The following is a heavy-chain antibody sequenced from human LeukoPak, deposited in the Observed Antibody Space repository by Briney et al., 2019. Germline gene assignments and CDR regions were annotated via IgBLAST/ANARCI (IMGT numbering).Heavy chain of an antibody. V-gene: IGHV1-18*01. CDR3: ARDLAPYSSSWYSYYYYGMDV. CDR1: GYTFTSYG. Sequence: GASVKVSCKASGYTFTSYGIRGVRQAPGQRLEWMGWISAYNGKTNYAQKLQGRVTMTTDTSTSTAYMELRSLISDDTAVYYCARDLAPYSSSWYSYYYYGMDVWGQGTTVTVSS. J-gene: IGHJ6*02. D-gene: IGHD6-13*01. CDR2: ISAYNGKT.